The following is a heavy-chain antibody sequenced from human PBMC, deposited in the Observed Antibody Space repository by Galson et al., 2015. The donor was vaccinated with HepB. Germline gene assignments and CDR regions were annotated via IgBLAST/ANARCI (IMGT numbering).Heavy chain of an antibody. V-gene: IGHV3-23*01. D-gene: IGHD6-19*01. CDR1: GFTFSNYA. CDR2: ISDSGGST. Sequence: SLRLSCAASGFTFSNYAMSWVRQAPGKGLEWVSGISDSGGSTHYADSVKGRFAISRDNSKSTLSLQMNSLRADDTALYYCARVTGYGSGWRLFDYWDQGTLVTVSS. CDR3: ARVTGYGSGWRLFDY. J-gene: IGHJ4*02.